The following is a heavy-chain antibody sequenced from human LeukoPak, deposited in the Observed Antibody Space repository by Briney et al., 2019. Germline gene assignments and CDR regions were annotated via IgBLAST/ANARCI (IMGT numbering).Heavy chain of an antibody. J-gene: IGHJ5*02. D-gene: IGHD6-6*01. CDR1: GGSISSGGYY. Sequence: SETLSLTCTVSGGSISSGGYYWSWIRQHPGKGLEWIGYIYYSGSTYYNPSLKSRVTISVDTSKNQFSLKLSSVTAADTAVYYCARVASSSWFDPWGQGTLVTVSS. V-gene: IGHV4-31*03. CDR3: ARVASSSWFDP. CDR2: IYYSGST.